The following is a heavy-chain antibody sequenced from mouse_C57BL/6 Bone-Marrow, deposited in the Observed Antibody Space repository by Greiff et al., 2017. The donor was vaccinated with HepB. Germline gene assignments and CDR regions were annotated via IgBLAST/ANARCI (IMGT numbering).Heavy chain of an antibody. Sequence: QVQLQQSGPELVKPGASVKISCKASGYSFTSYYIHWVKQRPGQGLEWIGWIYPGSGNTKYNEKFKGKATLTADTSSSTAYMQLSSLTSEDSAVYYCARGDYYSNYGAMDYWGQGTSVTVSS. D-gene: IGHD2-5*01. V-gene: IGHV1-66*01. CDR3: ARGDYYSNYGAMDY. CDR2: IYPGSGNT. J-gene: IGHJ4*01. CDR1: GYSFTSYY.